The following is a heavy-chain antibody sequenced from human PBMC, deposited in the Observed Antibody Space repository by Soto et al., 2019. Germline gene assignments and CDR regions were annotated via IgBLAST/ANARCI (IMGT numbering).Heavy chain of an antibody. CDR3: ARDLARIAVADQVGWFDP. CDR1: GGTFSSYA. V-gene: IGHV1-69*01. CDR2: IIPIFGTA. J-gene: IGHJ5*02. D-gene: IGHD6-19*01. Sequence: QVQLVQSGAEVKKPGSSVKVSCKASGGTFSSYAISWVRQAPGQGLEWMGGIIPIFGTANYAQKFQGRVTNTADESTSTAYMELSSLRSEDTAVYYCARDLARIAVADQVGWFDPWGQGTLVTVSS.